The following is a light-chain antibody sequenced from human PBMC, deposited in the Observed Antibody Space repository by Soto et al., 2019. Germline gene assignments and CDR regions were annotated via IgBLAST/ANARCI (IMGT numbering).Light chain of an antibody. V-gene: IGLV2-14*01. CDR2: EVS. J-gene: IGLJ3*02. CDR3: SSFTSSTTWV. Sequence: QSALTQPASVSGSPGQSITISCTGTTSDVGGYNYVSWHQQHPGKAPKLMIYEVSNRPSGVSNRFSGSKSGNTASLTNSGLQAEDEADYYCSSFTSSTTWVFGGGTKLTVL. CDR1: TSDVGGYNY.